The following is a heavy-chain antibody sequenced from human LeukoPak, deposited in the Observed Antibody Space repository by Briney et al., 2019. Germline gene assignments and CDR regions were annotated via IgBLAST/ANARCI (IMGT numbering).Heavy chain of an antibody. D-gene: IGHD6-13*01. CDR2: ISSDSSYI. J-gene: IGHJ4*02. V-gene: IGHV3-21*01. Sequence: GGSLRLSCAASGFTFSTYSVNWVRQAPGKGLEWVSSISSDSSYIYYADSVKGRFTISRDNAKNSLYLQMNSLRAEDTAIYYCATDSGSSRYKGLDYWGQGTLVTVSS. CDR3: ATDSGSSRYKGLDY. CDR1: GFTFSTYS.